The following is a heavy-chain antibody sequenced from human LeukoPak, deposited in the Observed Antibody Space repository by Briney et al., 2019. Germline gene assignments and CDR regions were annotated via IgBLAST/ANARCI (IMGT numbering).Heavy chain of an antibody. CDR1: GVSISSGSYY. CDR3: ATAGYSHIFDY. J-gene: IGHJ4*02. Sequence: SQTLSLTCTVSGVSISSGSYYWRWLRQPAGKGLEWIGRIYTSGSTNYNPSLKSRFTISVDTSKNQFSLKLSSVTAADTAVYYYATAGYSHIFDYWGQGTLVTVSS. CDR2: IYTSGST. V-gene: IGHV4-61*02. D-gene: IGHD2-2*03.